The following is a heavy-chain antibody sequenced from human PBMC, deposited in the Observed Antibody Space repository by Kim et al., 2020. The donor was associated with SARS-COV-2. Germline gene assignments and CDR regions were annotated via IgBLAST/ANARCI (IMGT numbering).Heavy chain of an antibody. J-gene: IGHJ5*02. CDR3: ARVPGDYGDNWFDP. D-gene: IGHD4-17*01. V-gene: IGHV3-11*01. Sequence: AESWRGRFTSSRDHAKNPLYLQMNSLRAEDTAVYYCARVPGDYGDNWFDPWGQGTLVTVSS.